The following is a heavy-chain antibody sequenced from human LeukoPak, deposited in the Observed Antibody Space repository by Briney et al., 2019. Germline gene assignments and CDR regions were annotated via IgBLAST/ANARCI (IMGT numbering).Heavy chain of an antibody. D-gene: IGHD3-22*01. CDR2: IYSGGST. Sequence: GGSLRLSCAASGFTVSSNYMSWVRQAPGKGLEWVSVIYSGGSTYYADSVKGRFTISRDNSKNTLYLQMNSLRAEDTAVYYCARDEYDSPQDAFDIWGQGTMVTVSS. CDR1: GFTVSSNY. CDR3: ARDEYDSPQDAFDI. J-gene: IGHJ3*02. V-gene: IGHV3-66*01.